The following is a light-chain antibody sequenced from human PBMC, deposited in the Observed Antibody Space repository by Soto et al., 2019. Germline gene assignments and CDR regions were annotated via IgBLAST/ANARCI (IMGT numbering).Light chain of an antibody. V-gene: IGKV1-39*01. CDR1: QSISSY. Sequence: DLQMTQSPSSLSASVGDRVTITCRASQSISSYLNWYQQKPGKAPKLLIYAASSLQSGVPSRFSGSGSGTDFTLTISGLQPEDCVTYYCQQSYSTPPYFGGGTKVEIK. J-gene: IGKJ4*01. CDR2: AAS. CDR3: QQSYSTPPY.